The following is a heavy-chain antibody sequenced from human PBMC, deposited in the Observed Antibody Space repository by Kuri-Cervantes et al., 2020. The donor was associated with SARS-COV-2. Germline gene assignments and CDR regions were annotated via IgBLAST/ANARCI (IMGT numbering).Heavy chain of an antibody. V-gene: IGHV4-39*01. CDR3: ACLSSGYNDVFDF. CDR2: IYYTGSA. J-gene: IGHJ4*02. Sequence: SETLSLTCTVSGGSISSTSSYRGWIRQPPGKGLEWIGSIYYTGSAYYNSSLKSRVTISVDTSKNQFSLKLSSVTAADTAVYYCACLSSGYNDVFDFWGQGMLVTVSS. CDR1: GGSISSTSSY. D-gene: IGHD3-22*01.